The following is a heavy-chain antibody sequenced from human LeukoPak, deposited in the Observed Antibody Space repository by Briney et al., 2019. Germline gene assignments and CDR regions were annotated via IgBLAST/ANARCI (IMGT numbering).Heavy chain of an antibody. V-gene: IGHV3-23*01. Sequence: GGSLRLSYAASGFTFSSYAMSWVGQAPAKGLEWVSAISGSGGSTYYADSVKGRFTISRDNSKNTLYLQMNSLRAEDTAVYYCAKAGGSNRSYSSSWYYFDYWGQGTLVTVSS. CDR3: AKAGGSNRSYSSSWYYFDY. CDR1: GFTFSSYA. D-gene: IGHD6-13*01. CDR2: ISGSGGST. J-gene: IGHJ4*02.